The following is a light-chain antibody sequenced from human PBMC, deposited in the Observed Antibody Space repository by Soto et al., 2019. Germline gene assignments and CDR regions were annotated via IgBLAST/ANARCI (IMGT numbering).Light chain of an antibody. CDR1: QSVRSNY. V-gene: IGKV3-20*01. Sequence: EIVLTQSPGTLSLSPGERATLSCRASQSVRSNYLAWYQQKPGQAPRLLIYGASSRATGIPDRFSGSGSGTEFALTSSSLEPEDFAVYYCQQYGDSPETFGQGTKVEIK. J-gene: IGKJ1*01. CDR2: GAS. CDR3: QQYGDSPET.